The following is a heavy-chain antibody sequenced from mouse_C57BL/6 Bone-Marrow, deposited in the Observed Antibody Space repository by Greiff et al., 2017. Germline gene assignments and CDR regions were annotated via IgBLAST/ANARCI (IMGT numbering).Heavy chain of an antibody. Sequence: VQLQQSGPVLARPGASVKMSCKTSGYTFTSYWMHWVKQRPGKGLEWIGAIYPGNSDTSYNQKFKGKAKLTAVTSASTAYMELSSLTNEDSAVYYGARDYDYVYAMDYWGQGTSVTVSS. CDR2: IYPGNSDT. CDR1: GYTFTSYW. CDR3: ARDYDYVYAMDY. V-gene: IGHV1-5*01. J-gene: IGHJ4*01. D-gene: IGHD2-4*01.